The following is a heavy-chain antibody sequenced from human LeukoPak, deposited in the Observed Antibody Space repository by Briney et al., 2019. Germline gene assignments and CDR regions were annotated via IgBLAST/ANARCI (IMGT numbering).Heavy chain of an antibody. CDR3: ARSRGQQLKNGMDV. CDR1: GFTFSSYS. Sequence: PGRSLRLPCAASGFTFSSYSMNWVRQAPGKGLEWVSSISSGGSYIYYADSVKGRFTISRDNAKNSLYLQTNSLRAEDTAVYYCARSRGQQLKNGMDVWGQGTTVTVSS. J-gene: IGHJ6*02. D-gene: IGHD6-13*01. V-gene: IGHV3-21*04. CDR2: ISSGGSYI.